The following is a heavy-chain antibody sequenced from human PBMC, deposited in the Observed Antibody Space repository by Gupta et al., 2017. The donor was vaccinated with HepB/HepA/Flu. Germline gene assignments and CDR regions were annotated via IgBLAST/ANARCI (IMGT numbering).Heavy chain of an antibody. CDR2: IYWDDDK. D-gene: IGHD5-18*01. J-gene: IGHJ4*02. V-gene: IGHV2-5*02. CDR1: WFSLSTSGVS. Sequence: ITLKESGPTLVKPTQTLTLTCTFSWFSLSTSGVSVGWIRQPPGKALEWLAIIYWDDDKRYSPSLKRKVKITKETSTNQVVLTMTKVDPVDTATYDVANSTNTAYAYGGQGTMVTVSS. CDR3: ANSTNTAYAY.